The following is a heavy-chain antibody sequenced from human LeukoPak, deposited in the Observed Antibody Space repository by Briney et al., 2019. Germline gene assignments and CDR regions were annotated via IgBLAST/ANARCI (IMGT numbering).Heavy chain of an antibody. J-gene: IGHJ4*02. CDR1: GFTFDDYG. V-gene: IGHV3-20*04. D-gene: IGHD3-9*01. CDR3: ARDTIMGMTGNFDY. CDR2: INWNGGST. Sequence: GGSLRLSCAASGFTFDDYGMSWVRQAPGKGLDWVSGINWNGGSTGYADSVKGRFTISRDNAKNSLYLQMNSLRAEDTALYYCARDTIMGMTGNFDYWGQGTLVTVSS.